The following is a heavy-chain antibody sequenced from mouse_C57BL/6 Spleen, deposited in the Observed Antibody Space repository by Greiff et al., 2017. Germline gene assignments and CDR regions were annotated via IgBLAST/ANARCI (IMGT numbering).Heavy chain of an antibody. Sequence: VQLQQSGAELVRPGASVKLSCTASGFNIKDDYMNWVKQRQEQGLEWIGWIDPENGDTEYASKFQGKATITADTSSNTAYLQLSSLTSEDTAVYYCTVYGSSYAMDYWGQGTSVTVSS. V-gene: IGHV14-4*01. CDR1: GFNIKDDY. D-gene: IGHD1-1*01. J-gene: IGHJ4*01. CDR2: IDPENGDT. CDR3: TVYGSSYAMDY.